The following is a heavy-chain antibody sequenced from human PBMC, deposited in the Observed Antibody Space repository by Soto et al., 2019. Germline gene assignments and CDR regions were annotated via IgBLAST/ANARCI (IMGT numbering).Heavy chain of an antibody. D-gene: IGHD2-2*01. CDR3: VKSPKVVTPTSFDY. CDR2: ISSSSSYI. V-gene: IGHV3-21*01. CDR1: GFTFSSYS. Sequence: GGSLRLSCAASGFTFSSYSMNWVRQAPGKGLEWVSSISSSSSYIYYADSVKGRFTISRDNAKNSLYLQMNSLRAEDTAVYYCVKSPKVVTPTSFDYWGQGTLVTAPQ. J-gene: IGHJ4*02.